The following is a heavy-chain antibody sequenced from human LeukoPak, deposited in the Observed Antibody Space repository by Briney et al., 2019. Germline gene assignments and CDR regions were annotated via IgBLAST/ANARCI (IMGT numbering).Heavy chain of an antibody. V-gene: IGHV3-20*04. J-gene: IGHJ4*02. CDR2: INWNGDNP. CDR3: ARETPRRGETRDGYR. CDR1: GFTFEDYG. D-gene: IGHD5-24*01. Sequence: GGSLRLSCEASGFTFEDYGMTWVRQRPGKGLEYVCEINWNGDNPVYENSLRGRFTISRDNPKNLLFLQINSLRVEDTAVYYCARETPRRGETRDGYRWGQGTVVTVSS.